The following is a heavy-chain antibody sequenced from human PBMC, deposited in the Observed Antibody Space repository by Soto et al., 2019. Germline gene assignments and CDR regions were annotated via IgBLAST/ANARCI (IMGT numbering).Heavy chain of an antibody. D-gene: IGHD2-15*01. CDR2: INPDSGHA. CDR3: ARRPHCSGGICYYGLDN. CDR1: GYTLTNSD. J-gene: IGHJ4*02. Sequence: SVKVSCKASGYTLTNSDINWVRQAPGQGLEWMGWINPDSGHAAYAQKFQGRVTLTTSTSTSTVYMEMRSLGSEDTAVYYCARRPHCSGGICYYGLDNWGQGTLVTVSS. V-gene: IGHV1-8*01.